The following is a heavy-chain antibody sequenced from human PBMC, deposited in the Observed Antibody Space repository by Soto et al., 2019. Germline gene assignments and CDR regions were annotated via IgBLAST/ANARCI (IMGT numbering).Heavy chain of an antibody. CDR1: GGTFSSYA. V-gene: IGHV1-69*01. CDR3: AATRTNCGVGQLDY. D-gene: IGHD2-8*01. J-gene: IGHJ4*02. CDR2: IIPIFGTA. Sequence: QVQLVQSGAEVKKPGSSVKVSCKASGGTFSSYAISWVRQAPGQGLEWMGGIIPIFGTANYAQKFQGRVTITADESTSTAYIELSSLRSEDTAVYYCAATRTNCGVGQLDYWGQGNLFTVSS.